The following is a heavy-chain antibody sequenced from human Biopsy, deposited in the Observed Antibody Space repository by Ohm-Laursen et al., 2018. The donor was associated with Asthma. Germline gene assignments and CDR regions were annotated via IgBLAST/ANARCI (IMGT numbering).Heavy chain of an antibody. CDR1: GGSISSNFYY. Sequence: SDTLSLTWTVSGGSISSNFYYRGWIRQPPGKGLEWIGNIYKSGQVYYNLSLKSRVTISVDTSKNQFSLQLRSVTAADTAVYYCARQKLVAAEGPFDMWVQGTMVIVSS. D-gene: IGHD1-26*01. CDR3: ARQKLVAAEGPFDM. V-gene: IGHV4-39*01. J-gene: IGHJ3*02. CDR2: IYKSGQV.